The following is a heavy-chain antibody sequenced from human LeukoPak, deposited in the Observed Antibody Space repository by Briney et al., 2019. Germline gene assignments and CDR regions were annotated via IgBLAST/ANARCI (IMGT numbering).Heavy chain of an antibody. Sequence: GGSLRLSCAASGFTFSSYRMNWVRQAPGKGLEWVSSISSSSSYIYYADSVKGRFTISRDNAKNSLYLQMNSLRAEDTAVYYCARGGRGASFDYWGQGTLVTVSS. CDR1: GFTFSSYR. CDR3: ARGGRGASFDY. D-gene: IGHD4/OR15-4a*01. CDR2: ISSSSSYI. J-gene: IGHJ4*02. V-gene: IGHV3-21*01.